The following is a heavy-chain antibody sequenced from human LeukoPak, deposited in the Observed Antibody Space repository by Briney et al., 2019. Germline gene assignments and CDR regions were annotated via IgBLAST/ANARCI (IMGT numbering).Heavy chain of an antibody. CDR3: ARGQGWNYFVY. D-gene: IGHD6-19*01. Sequence: PGGSLRLSCAASGFTVSSSYMSWVRQAPGKGLEWVSVIYLDGSTYYTGSVMGRFTISRDNSRNALYLQMNSLRADDTAVYYCARGQGWNYFVYWGQGTLVTVSS. CDR1: GFTVSSSY. J-gene: IGHJ4*02. V-gene: IGHV3-53*01. CDR2: IYLDGST.